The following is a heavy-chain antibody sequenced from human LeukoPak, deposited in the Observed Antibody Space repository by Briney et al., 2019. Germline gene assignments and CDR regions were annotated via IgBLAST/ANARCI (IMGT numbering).Heavy chain of an antibody. CDR3: ARDPLPRIAVARALKPFDY. V-gene: IGHV1-18*01. Sequence: ASVKVSCKASGYTFTSYGISWVRQAPGQGLEWMGWISAYNGNTNYAQKLQGRVTMTTDTSTSTAYMELRSLRSDDTAVYYCARDPLPRIAVARALKPFDYWGQGTLVTVSS. CDR1: GYTFTSYG. CDR2: ISAYNGNT. J-gene: IGHJ4*02. D-gene: IGHD6-19*01.